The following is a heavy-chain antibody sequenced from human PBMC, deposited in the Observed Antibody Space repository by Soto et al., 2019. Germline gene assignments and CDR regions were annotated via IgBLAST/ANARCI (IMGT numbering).Heavy chain of an antibody. CDR1: GGSLSGYY. D-gene: IGHD2-15*01. J-gene: IGHJ5*02. V-gene: IGHV4-34*01. CDR2: IKHSGST. CDR3: ARELAVECSGGSCYDWFDP. Sequence: KTSETLSLTCAVDGGSLSGYYWSWIRQPPGKGLEWIGEIKHSGSTNYNPSLKSRVTISVDTSKNQFSLKLSSVTAADTAVYYCARELAVECSGGSCYDWFDPWGQGTLVTVSS.